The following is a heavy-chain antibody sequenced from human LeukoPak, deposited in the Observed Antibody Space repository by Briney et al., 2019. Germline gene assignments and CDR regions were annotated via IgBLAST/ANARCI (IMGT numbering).Heavy chain of an antibody. CDR2: IAGSSGYI. V-gene: IGHV3-21*01. D-gene: IGHD2-21*02. J-gene: IGHJ4*01. CDR1: GFTFSSYT. Sequence: GGSLRLSCAASGFTFSSYTMNWVRQAPGKGLEWVSPIAGSSGYISYADSVKGRITISRDNAKKSLYLQMTSLTAEDTAVYYCARDRGAYCGGDCYLGFDYWGRGTLVTVSS. CDR3: ARDRGAYCGGDCYLGFDY.